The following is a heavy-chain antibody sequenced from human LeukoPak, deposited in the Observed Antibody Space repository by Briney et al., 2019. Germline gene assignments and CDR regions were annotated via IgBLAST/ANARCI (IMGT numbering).Heavy chain of an antibody. Sequence: PSETLSLTCAVSGGSISSNNWWGWVRQPPGKGLEWIGEIYHSGSPNYNPSLKSRVTISVDKSRNHFSLNLSSVTAADTAVYYCARDLRSVAGTYYYYGMDVWGQGTTVTVSS. CDR2: IYHSGSP. CDR3: ARDLRSVAGTYYYYGMDV. CDR1: GGSISSNNW. V-gene: IGHV4-4*02. D-gene: IGHD6-19*01. J-gene: IGHJ6*02.